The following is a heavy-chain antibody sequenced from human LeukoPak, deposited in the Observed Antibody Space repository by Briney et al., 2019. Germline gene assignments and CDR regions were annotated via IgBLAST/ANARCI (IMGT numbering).Heavy chain of an antibody. J-gene: IGHJ4*02. V-gene: IGHV3-30-3*01. D-gene: IGHD3-10*01. CDR1: GFTFSSYA. Sequence: GGSLRLSCAASGFTFSSYAMHWVRQAPGKGLEWVAVISYDGSNKYYADSVKGRFTISRDNSKNTLYLQMNSLRAEDTAVYYCARDAESSPDYWGQGTLVTVSS. CDR3: ARDAESSPDY. CDR2: ISYDGSNK.